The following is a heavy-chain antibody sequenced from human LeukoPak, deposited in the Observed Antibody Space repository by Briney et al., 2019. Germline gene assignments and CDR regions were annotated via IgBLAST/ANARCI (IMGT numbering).Heavy chain of an antibody. D-gene: IGHD5-24*01. CDR2: IEQDGSKK. CDR1: GFPFSSYW. Sequence: GGSLRLSCVASGFPFSSYWMTWVRQAPGKGLEWVANIEQDGSKKSYVDSVKGRFTISRDNAKNSLHLQMNSLRAEDTAIYYCTRVGYIDEGIDYWGQGTLVTVSS. CDR3: TRVGYIDEGIDY. V-gene: IGHV3-7*04. J-gene: IGHJ4*02.